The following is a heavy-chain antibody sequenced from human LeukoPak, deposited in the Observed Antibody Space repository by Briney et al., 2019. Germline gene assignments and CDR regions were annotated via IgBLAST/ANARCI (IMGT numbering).Heavy chain of an antibody. V-gene: IGHV1-8*03. CDR2: MNPNSGNT. D-gene: IGHD4-17*01. Sequence: GASVKVSCKASGYTFTSYDINWVRQATGQGLEWMGWMNPNSGNTGYAQKFQGRVTITRDTSASTAYMELSSLRSEDTAVYYCASSYGPLAFDIWGQGTMVTVSS. CDR1: GYTFTSYD. CDR3: ASSYGPLAFDI. J-gene: IGHJ3*02.